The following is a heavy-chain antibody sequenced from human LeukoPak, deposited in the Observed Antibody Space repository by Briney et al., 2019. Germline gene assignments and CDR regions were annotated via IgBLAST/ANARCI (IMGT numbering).Heavy chain of an antibody. J-gene: IGHJ4*02. CDR3: AKDRPYIVVVVAATGGYFDY. V-gene: IGHV3-23*01. CDR1: GFTFSSYA. CDR2: ISGSGGST. Sequence: PGGSLRLSCAASGFTFSSYAMSWVRQAPGKGLEWVSAISGSGGSTYYADSVKGRFTISRDNSKNTLYLQMNSLRAEGTAVYYCAKDRPYIVVVVAATGGYFDYWGQGTLVTVSS. D-gene: IGHD2-15*01.